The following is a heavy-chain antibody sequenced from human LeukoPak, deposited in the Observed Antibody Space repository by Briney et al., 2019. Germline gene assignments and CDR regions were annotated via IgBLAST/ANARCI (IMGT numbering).Heavy chain of an antibody. Sequence: GASVKVSCKASGYTFTSYGISWVRQAPGQGLEWMGWISAYNGNTNYAQKLQGRVTMTTDTSTSTAYMELRSLRSDDTAVYYCARRRPSSWTQPPLDYWGQGTLVTVSS. CDR3: ARRRPSSWTQPPLDY. CDR2: ISAYNGNT. CDR1: GYTFTSYG. D-gene: IGHD6-13*01. J-gene: IGHJ4*02. V-gene: IGHV1-18*01.